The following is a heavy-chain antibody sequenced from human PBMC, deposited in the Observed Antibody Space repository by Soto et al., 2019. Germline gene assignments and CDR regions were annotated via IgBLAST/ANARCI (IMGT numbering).Heavy chain of an antibody. CDR3: ARGRRCSSTSCYTGVGEYYYYYYGMDV. D-gene: IGHD2-2*02. V-gene: IGHV4-34*01. CDR1: GGSFSGYY. J-gene: IGHJ6*02. CDR2: INHSGST. Sequence: SETLSLTCAVYGGSFSGYYWSWIRQPPGKGLEWIGEINHSGSTNYNPSLKSRVTISVDTSKNQFSLKLSSVTAADTAVYYCARGRRCSSTSCYTGVGEYYYYYYGMDVWGQGTTVTAP.